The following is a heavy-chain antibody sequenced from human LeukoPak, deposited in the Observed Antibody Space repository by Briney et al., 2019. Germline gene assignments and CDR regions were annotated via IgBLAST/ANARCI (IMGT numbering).Heavy chain of an antibody. CDR1: GGSFSGYY. D-gene: IGHD3-10*01. Sequence: ASETLSLTCAVYGGSFSGYYWSWIRQPPGKGLEWIGEINHSGSTNYNPSLKSRVTISVDTSKNQFSLKLSSVTAADTAVYYCARGESIYGMDVRGQGTTVTVSS. J-gene: IGHJ6*02. CDR3: ARGESIYGMDV. CDR2: INHSGST. V-gene: IGHV4-34*01.